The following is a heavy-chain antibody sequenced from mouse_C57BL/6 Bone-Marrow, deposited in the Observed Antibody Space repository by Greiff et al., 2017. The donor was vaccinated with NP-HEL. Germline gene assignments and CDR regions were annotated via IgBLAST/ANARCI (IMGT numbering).Heavy chain of an antibody. CDR1: GYTFTSYW. J-gene: IGHJ4*01. V-gene: IGHV1-64*01. Sequence: QVQLQQPGAELVKPGASVKLSCKASGYTFTSYWMHWVKQRPGQGLEWIGMIHPNSGSTNYNEKFKSKATLTVDKSSSTAYMQLSSLTSEDSAVYYCARSPTGVASGDAMDYWGQGTSVTVSS. CDR3: ARSPTGVASGDAMDY. D-gene: IGHD1-1*01. CDR2: IHPNSGST.